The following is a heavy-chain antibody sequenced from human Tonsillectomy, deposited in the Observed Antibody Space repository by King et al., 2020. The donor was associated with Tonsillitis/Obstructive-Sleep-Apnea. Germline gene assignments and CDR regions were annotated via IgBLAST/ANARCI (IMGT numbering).Heavy chain of an antibody. CDR1: GYGFTIYW. CDR2: IDPGDSYT. Sequence: QLVQSGAEVRKPGESLKISCKGSGYGFTIYWITWVRQMPGKGLEWMGRIDPGDSYTNYSPSFQGHVSISADKSISTAYLQWSSLKASDTAMYFCARRRRVPSASPLYYCMDVWGKGTSVTVSS. J-gene: IGHJ6*03. CDR3: ARRRRVPSASPLYYCMDV. V-gene: IGHV5-10-1*01. D-gene: IGHD2-2*01.